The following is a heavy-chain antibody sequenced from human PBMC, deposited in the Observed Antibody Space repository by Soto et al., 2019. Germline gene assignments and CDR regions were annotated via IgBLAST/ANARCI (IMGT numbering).Heavy chain of an antibody. J-gene: IGHJ4*02. D-gene: IGHD3-22*01. CDR2: ISYDGSDK. Sequence: GSLRLSCAAFGFTFSSYAMHWVRQAPGKGLEWVALISYDGSDKDYADSVKGRFTISRDNSRNTLFLQMNSLRAEDTAVYYCARDYYKYYDSSGYYRSPAYWGQGP. V-gene: IGHV3-30-3*01. CDR1: GFTFSSYA. CDR3: ARDYYKYYDSSGYYRSPAY.